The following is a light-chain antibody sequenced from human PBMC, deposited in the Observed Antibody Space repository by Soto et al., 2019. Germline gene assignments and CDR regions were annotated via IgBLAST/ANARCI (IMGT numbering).Light chain of an antibody. CDR3: QQDNNWPPIT. J-gene: IGKJ5*01. Sequence: EIVMTQSPATLSVSPGESATLSCRASQSVSSNLAWYQQKPGQPPRLLIYWASTRATGSPARFSGSGSGTEVTLTISSVQSEDFAVYYCQQDNNWPPITFGQGTRLEIK. CDR1: QSVSSN. CDR2: WAS. V-gene: IGKV3-15*01.